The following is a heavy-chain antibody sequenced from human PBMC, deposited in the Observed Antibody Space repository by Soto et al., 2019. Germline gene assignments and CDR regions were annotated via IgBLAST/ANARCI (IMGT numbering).Heavy chain of an antibody. J-gene: IGHJ6*02. D-gene: IGHD5-12*01. CDR3: ARAPPLVRWLQYYCYYGMDV. Sequence: QVQLVQSGAEVKKPGASVKVSCKASGYTFTSYDINWVRQATGQGLEWMGWMNPNSGNTGYAQKFQGRATMTRKTSISTAYMELSSLRSEDTAVYYCARAPPLVRWLQYYCYYGMDVWGQGTTVTVSS. CDR2: MNPNSGNT. CDR1: GYTFTSYD. V-gene: IGHV1-8*01.